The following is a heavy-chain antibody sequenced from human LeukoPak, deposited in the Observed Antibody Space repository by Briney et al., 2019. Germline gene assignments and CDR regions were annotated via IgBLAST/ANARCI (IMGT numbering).Heavy chain of an antibody. CDR3: ARDGRGSSWYPNWFDP. CDR2: ISSSSSYI. CDR1: GFTFSSYS. V-gene: IGHV3-21*01. Sequence: PGGSLRLSCAASGFTFSSYSMNWVRQAPGKGLEWVSSISSSSSYIYYADSVKGRFTISRDNAKNSLYLQMNSLRAEDTAVYYCARDGRGSSWYPNWFDPWGQGTLVTVSS. D-gene: IGHD6-13*01. J-gene: IGHJ5*02.